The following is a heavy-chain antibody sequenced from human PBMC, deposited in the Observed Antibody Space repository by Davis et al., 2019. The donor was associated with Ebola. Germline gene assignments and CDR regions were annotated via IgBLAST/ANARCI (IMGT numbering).Heavy chain of an antibody. CDR3: TSTTPDY. V-gene: IGHV3-73*01. Sequence: GGSLRLSCTASGFPFRTYAMSWVRQASGKGLEWVGRIRSKANSYATAYAASVKGRFTISRDDSKNTAYLQMNSLKTEDTAVYYCTSTTPDYWGQGTLVTVSS. D-gene: IGHD1-26*01. J-gene: IGHJ4*02. CDR2: IRSKANSYAT. CDR1: GFPFRTYA.